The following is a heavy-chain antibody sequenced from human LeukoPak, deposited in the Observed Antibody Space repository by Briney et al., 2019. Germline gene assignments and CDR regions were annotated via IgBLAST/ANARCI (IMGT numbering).Heavy chain of an antibody. CDR1: GYTFTGYY. Sequence: ASVKVSCKASGYTFTGYYMHWVPQAPGQGLEWMGWINPNSGGTNYAQKFQGRVTITADKSTSTAYMELSSLRSEDTAVYYCARGGMMADSSGYYPWFDPWGQGTLVTVSS. D-gene: IGHD3-22*01. CDR3: ARGGMMADSSGYYPWFDP. V-gene: IGHV1-2*02. CDR2: INPNSGGT. J-gene: IGHJ5*02.